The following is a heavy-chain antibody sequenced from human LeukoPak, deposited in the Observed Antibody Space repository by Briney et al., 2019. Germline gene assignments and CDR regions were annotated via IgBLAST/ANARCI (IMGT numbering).Heavy chain of an antibody. CDR1: GGSISSYY. CDR3: ARSVGTCGYPDY. V-gene: IGHV4-59*01. J-gene: IGHJ4*02. D-gene: IGHD3-22*01. Sequence: SETLSLTCTVSGGSISSYYWSWIRQPPGKGLEWIGYIYYSGSTNYNPSLKSRVTISVDTSKNQFSLKLSSVTAADTAVYYCARSVGTCGYPDYWGQGTLVTVSS. CDR2: IYYSGST.